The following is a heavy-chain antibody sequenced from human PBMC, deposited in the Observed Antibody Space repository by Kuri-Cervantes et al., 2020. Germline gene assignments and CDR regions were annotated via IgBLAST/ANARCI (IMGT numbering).Heavy chain of an antibody. Sequence: LSLTCAASGFTFSGSAMHWVRQASGKGLEWVGRIRSKANSYATAYAASVKGRFTISRDDSKNTAYLQMNSLKTEDTAVYYCTRLQIAVAGTNYYYGMDVWGQGTTVAVSS. D-gene: IGHD6-19*01. CDR3: TRLQIAVAGTNYYYGMDV. J-gene: IGHJ6*02. CDR1: GFTFSGSA. CDR2: IRSKANSYAT. V-gene: IGHV3-73*01.